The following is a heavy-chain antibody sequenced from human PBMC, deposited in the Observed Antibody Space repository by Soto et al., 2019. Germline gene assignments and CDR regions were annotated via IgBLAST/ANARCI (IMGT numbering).Heavy chain of an antibody. CDR3: ARDRSSGGAYSRRWFDP. CDR2: IYHSGVT. CDR1: GGSISSNY. V-gene: IGHV4-4*02. J-gene: IGHJ5*02. Sequence: SETLSLTCTVSGGSISSNYWSWVRQPPGKGLEWIGEIYHSGVTHYNPSLKSRVTMSVDKSKNHFSLNLRFVTAADTAVYYCARDRSSGGAYSRRWFDPWGQGTLVTVSS. D-gene: IGHD5-18*01.